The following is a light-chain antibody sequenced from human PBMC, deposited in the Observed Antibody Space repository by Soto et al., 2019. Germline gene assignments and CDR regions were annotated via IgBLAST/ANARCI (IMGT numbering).Light chain of an antibody. CDR3: SSYTSSSALFYV. V-gene: IGLV2-14*01. CDR2: DVS. Sequence: QSVLTQPASVSVSPGQSITISCTGTSSDVGGYTYVSWYQQHPGKAPKLMIYDVSNRPSGVSNRFSGSKSGNTASLTISGLQAEDEADYYCSSYTSSSALFYVFGTGTKVTVL. CDR1: SSDVGGYTY. J-gene: IGLJ1*01.